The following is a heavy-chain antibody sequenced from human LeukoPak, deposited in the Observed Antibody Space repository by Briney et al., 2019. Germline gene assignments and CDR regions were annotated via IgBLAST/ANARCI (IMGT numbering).Heavy chain of an antibody. Sequence: GGSLRLSCAASGFTFSTYAMNWVRQAPGKGLEWVSAIRSNGAYTYYADSVKGRFTISRDNNKNTLYLQMNSLRAEDAAVYYCARDRASSWPFDYWGQGTLVTVSS. V-gene: IGHV3-23*01. CDR3: ARDRASSWPFDY. CDR1: GFTFSTYA. J-gene: IGHJ4*02. CDR2: IRSNGAYT. D-gene: IGHD6-13*01.